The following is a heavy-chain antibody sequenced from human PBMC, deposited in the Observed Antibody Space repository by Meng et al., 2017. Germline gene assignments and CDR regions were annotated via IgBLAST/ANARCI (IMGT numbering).Heavy chain of an antibody. CDR3: HSGWYQAGDDY. CDR2: IIPIFGTA. D-gene: IGHD6-19*01. Sequence: VLLGQSGAWVKKPGSSVKGSCKASGGTFSSYAISWVRQAPGQGLEWMGGIIPIFGTANYAQKFQGRVTITADKSTSTAYMELSSLRSEDTAVYYCHSGWYQAGDDYWGQGTLVTVSS. V-gene: IGHV1-69*06. CDR1: GGTFSSYA. J-gene: IGHJ4*02.